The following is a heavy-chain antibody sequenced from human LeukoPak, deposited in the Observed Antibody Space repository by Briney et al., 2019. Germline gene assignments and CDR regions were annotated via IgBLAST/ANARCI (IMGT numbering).Heavy chain of an antibody. J-gene: IGHJ4*02. Sequence: GGSLRLSCAASGFTVSSNYMSWVRQAPGKGLEWVSAISGSGGSTYYADSVKGRFTISRDNSKNTLYLQMNSLRAEDTAVYYCAPYFEGGIDYWGQGTLVTVSS. CDR3: APYFEGGIDY. V-gene: IGHV3-23*01. D-gene: IGHD1-26*01. CDR2: ISGSGGST. CDR1: GFTVSSNY.